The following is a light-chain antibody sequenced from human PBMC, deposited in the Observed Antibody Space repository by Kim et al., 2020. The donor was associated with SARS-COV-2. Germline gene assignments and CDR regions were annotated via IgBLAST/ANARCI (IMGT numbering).Light chain of an antibody. CDR3: SSYTSSNTL. CDR1: SSDVGTYGY. J-gene: IGLJ3*02. CDR2: DVT. V-gene: IGLV2-14*03. Sequence: LTQPVSVSGSPGQSITISCAGNSSDVGTYGYVSWYQQHPGKAPTLMIFDVTKRPSGISNRFSGSKSGNTASLTISGLQAEDEADYYCSSYTSSNTLFGGGTQLTVL.